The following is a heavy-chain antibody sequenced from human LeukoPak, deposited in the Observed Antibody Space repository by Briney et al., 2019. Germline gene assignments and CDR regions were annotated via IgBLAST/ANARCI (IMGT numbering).Heavy chain of an antibody. CDR2: ISGYNDKT. J-gene: IGHJ5*02. V-gene: IGHV1-18*01. CDR3: ARVPVDNWNYAVNWFDP. Sequence: ASVKVSCKASGYTFINYGISWVRQAPGQGLEWMGWISGYNDKTNYAQKLQDRVTMTTDTSTGTAYMELRSLSSDDTAVYYCARVPVDNWNYAVNWFDPWGPGTLVTVSS. D-gene: IGHD1-7*01. CDR1: GYTFINYG.